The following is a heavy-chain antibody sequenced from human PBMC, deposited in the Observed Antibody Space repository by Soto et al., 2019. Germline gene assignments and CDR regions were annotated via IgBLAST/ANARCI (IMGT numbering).Heavy chain of an antibody. V-gene: IGHV3-23*01. J-gene: IGHJ6*02. CDR3: AKVEYYDFWSGYYYYYGLDA. CDR2: ISKSGDST. D-gene: IGHD3-3*01. CDR1: GFTFSNYA. Sequence: PGGSLRLSCAASGFTFSNYAMNWVRQAPGNGLEWVSTISKSGDSTYYADSVKGRFTISRDNSKDTLYLQMSSLRAEDTAVYYCAKVEYYDFWSGYYYYYGLDAWGQGTTVTVSS.